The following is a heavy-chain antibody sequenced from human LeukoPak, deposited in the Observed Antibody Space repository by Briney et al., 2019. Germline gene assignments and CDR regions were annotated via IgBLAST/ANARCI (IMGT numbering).Heavy chain of an antibody. CDR1: GGSISSYY. CDR3: ARGLWFGELSS. V-gene: IGHV4-59*12. CDR2: IYYSGST. Sequence: PSETLSLTCTVSGGSISSYYWSWIRQPPGKGLEWIGYIYYSGSTNYNPSLKSRVTISVDTSKNQFSLKLSSVTAADTAVYYCARGLWFGELSSWGKGTTVTVSS. J-gene: IGHJ6*04. D-gene: IGHD3-10*01.